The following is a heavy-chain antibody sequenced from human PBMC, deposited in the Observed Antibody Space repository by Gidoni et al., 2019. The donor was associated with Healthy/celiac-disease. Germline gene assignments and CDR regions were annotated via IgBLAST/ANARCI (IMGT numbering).Heavy chain of an antibody. J-gene: IGHJ5*02. CDR3: AHSRVLLWFMVFSTTHNWFDP. CDR1: GFSLSTSGVG. D-gene: IGHD3-10*01. Sequence: QITLKESGPTLVKPTQTLTLTCTFSGFSLSTSGVGVGWIRQPPGKALEWLALIYWDDDKRYSPSLKSRLTITKDTSKNQVVLTMTNMDPVDTATYYCAHSRVLLWFMVFSTTHNWFDPWGQGTLVTVSS. CDR2: IYWDDDK. V-gene: IGHV2-5*02.